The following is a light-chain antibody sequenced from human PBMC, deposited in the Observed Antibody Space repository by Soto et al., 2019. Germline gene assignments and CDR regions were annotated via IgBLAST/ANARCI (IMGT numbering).Light chain of an antibody. J-gene: IGKJ1*01. V-gene: IGKV3-20*01. Sequence: DIVLTPSPDTLSLSPVNRAILSFTASQSLTNSYIAWYQVKPGQAPRLLIYDTSSRATGIPDRFSGSGSGTDFTLTISRLEPEDFAVYYCQQYGSSPTWTFGQGTKVDIK. CDR3: QQYGSSPTWT. CDR2: DTS. CDR1: QSLTNSY.